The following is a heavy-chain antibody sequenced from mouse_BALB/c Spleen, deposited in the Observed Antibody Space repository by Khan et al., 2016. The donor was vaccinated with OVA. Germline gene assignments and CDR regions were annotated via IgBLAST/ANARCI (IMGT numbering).Heavy chain of an antibody. V-gene: IGHV5-6*01. CDR3: ARLAYYYDSEGFAY. D-gene: IGHD1-1*01. Sequence: EVELVESGGDLVKPGGSLKLSCAASGFTFSTYGMSWVRQTPDKRLEWVATVSTGGGYTYYPDSVKGRFPISRDKSKHTLYLQLSSLKSEDTAMFYCARLAYYYDSEGFAYWGQGTLVTVSA. CDR2: VSTGGGYT. CDR1: GFTFSTYG. J-gene: IGHJ3*01.